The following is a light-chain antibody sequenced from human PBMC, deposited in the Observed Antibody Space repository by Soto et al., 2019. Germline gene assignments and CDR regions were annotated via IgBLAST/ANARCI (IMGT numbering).Light chain of an antibody. CDR1: ISNIGAGYD. CDR2: CNT. V-gene: IGLV1-40*01. CDR3: QSYDSSMTGSV. J-gene: IGLJ1*01. Sequence: QSLLTQPPSVSWAPGQTFTISFTGSISNIGAGYDLHCYQQVPVTAPKLVLYCNTNRPSVCPDRFSCSKSGSSASLAVTGLQAEDEADYYCQSYDSSMTGSVFGTWTKATVL.